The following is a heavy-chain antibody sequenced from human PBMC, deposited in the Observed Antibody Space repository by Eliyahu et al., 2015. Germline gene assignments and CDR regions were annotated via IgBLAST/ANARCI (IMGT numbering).Heavy chain of an antibody. D-gene: IGHD1/OR15-1a*01. CDR2: IYYSGNT. Sequence: QVQLQESGPGLVKPSETLSLTCXVSGGSISSHYWSWIRQPPGKGLEWIGYIYYSGNTYYNPSLKSRVTISVDTSKNQFSLKLRSVTAADTALYYCARRTTGWLDPWGQGTLVTVSS. V-gene: IGHV4-59*08. J-gene: IGHJ5*02. CDR3: ARRTTGWLDP. CDR1: GGSISSHY.